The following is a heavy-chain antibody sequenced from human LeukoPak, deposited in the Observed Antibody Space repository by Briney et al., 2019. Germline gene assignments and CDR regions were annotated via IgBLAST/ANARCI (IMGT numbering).Heavy chain of an antibody. D-gene: IGHD7-27*01. CDR1: GGSFSGYY. CDR3: ARLGLGSY. J-gene: IGHJ4*02. V-gene: IGHV4-34*01. CDR2: INHSGST. Sequence: SETLSLTCTVYGGSFSGYYWSWIRQPPGKGLEWIGEINHSGSTNYNPSLKSRVTISVDTSKNQFSLKLSSVTAADTAVYYCARLGLGSYWGQGTLVTVSS.